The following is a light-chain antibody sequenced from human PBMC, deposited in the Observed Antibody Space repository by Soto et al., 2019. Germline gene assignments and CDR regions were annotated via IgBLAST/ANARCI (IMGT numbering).Light chain of an antibody. CDR1: QSVGSY. V-gene: IGKV3-11*01. CDR3: QQRSDWPST. J-gene: IGKJ4*01. CDR2: DAS. Sequence: EIVLTQSPVTLSLSPGERATLSCRASQSVGSYFAWYQQKPGQAPRLLIYDASSRATGIPARFSGSGSGTDFTLTISSLEPEEFAVYYSQQRSDWPSTFGGGTRVEIK.